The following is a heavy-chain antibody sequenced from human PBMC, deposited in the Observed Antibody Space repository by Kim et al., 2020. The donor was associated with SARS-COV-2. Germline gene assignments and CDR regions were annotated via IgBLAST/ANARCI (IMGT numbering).Heavy chain of an antibody. D-gene: IGHD6-19*01. CDR1: GFTFSDYY. V-gene: IGHV3-11*01. CDR2: XSSSGSTI. Sequence: GGSLRLSCAASGFTFSDYYMSWIRQAPGKGLEWVSYXSSSGSTIYYADSVKGRXTISRGXAKNSLXLQINSLRXXDTAGYYCASIPATXQYXXGWYXXYYYYMDVWGKGTTVTVSS. CDR3: ASIPATXQYXXGWYXXYYYYMDV. J-gene: IGHJ6*03.